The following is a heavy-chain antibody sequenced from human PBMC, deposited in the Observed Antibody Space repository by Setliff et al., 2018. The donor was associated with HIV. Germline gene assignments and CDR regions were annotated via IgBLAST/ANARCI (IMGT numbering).Heavy chain of an antibody. CDR1: GGTFSSYA. J-gene: IGHJ4*02. V-gene: IGHV1-46*01. Sequence: GASVKVSCKASGGTFSSYAISWVRQAPGQGLEWMGVINPSGGSAGYAQKFLGRVTLTRDTSTSTVYMDLRSLRSEDTAVYYCARDQGDGSGWYGGDYWGQGTLVTVSS. D-gene: IGHD6-19*01. CDR2: INPSGGSA. CDR3: ARDQGDGSGWYGGDY.